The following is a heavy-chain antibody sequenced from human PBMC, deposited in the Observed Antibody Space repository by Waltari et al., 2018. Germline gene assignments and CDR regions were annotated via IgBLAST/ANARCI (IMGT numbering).Heavy chain of an antibody. CDR1: GFSLSTSGFG. Sequence: QITLKESGPTLVKPTTTLTLTCTFSGFSLSTSGFGVGWIRQPPGKALEWLALIYWNDDKRYSPSLKSRLTITKDTSKNQVVLTMTNMDPVDTATYYCAHRWGLELEPNWFDPWGQGTLVTVSS. V-gene: IGHV2-5*01. CDR2: IYWNDDK. J-gene: IGHJ5*02. CDR3: AHRWGLELEPNWFDP. D-gene: IGHD1-1*01.